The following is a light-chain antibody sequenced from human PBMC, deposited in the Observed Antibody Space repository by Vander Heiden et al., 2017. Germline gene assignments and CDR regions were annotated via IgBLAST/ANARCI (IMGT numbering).Light chain of an antibody. Sequence: QSALPQPASVSGSPGQSITISCTGTSSDVGGYNYVSWYQQHPGKAPKLMIYEVSKRPAGVSNRFSGSKSGNTASLTISGLQAEDEADYYCSSYTSSAHVVFGGGTKLTVL. CDR1: SSDVGGYNY. J-gene: IGLJ2*01. V-gene: IGLV2-14*01. CDR3: SSYTSSAHVV. CDR2: EVS.